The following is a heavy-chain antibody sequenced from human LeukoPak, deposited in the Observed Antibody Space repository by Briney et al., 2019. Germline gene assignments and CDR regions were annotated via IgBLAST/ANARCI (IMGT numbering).Heavy chain of an antibody. CDR1: GGSFSGYY. V-gene: IGHV4-34*01. CDR3: ARGGVLWFGELSYYFDY. Sequence: PSETLSLTCAVYGGSFSGYYWSWIRQPPGKGLEWIGEINHSGSTNYNPSLKSRVTISVDTSKNLFSLKLSSVTAADTAVYYCARGGVLWFGELSYYFDYWGQGTLVTVSS. CDR2: INHSGST. J-gene: IGHJ4*02. D-gene: IGHD3-10*01.